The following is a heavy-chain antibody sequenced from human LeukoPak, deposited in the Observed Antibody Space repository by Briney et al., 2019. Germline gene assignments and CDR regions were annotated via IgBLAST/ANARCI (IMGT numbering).Heavy chain of an antibody. CDR2: ISGSGGST. D-gene: IGHD3-3*01. J-gene: IGHJ4*02. V-gene: IGHV3-23*01. CDR3: AKSGGITIFGLVDY. CDR1: GFTFDSYG. Sequence: GGSLRLSCAASGFTFDSYGMNWVRQAPGKGLGWVSGISGSGGSTYYADSVKGRFTISRDNSKKILYLQMNSLRAEDTAVYHCAKSGGITIFGLVDYWGQGTLVTVSS.